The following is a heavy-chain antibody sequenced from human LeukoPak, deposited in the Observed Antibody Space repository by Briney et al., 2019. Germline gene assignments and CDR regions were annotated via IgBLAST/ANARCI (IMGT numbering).Heavy chain of an antibody. V-gene: IGHV3-33*08. Sequence: GESLTLSCAASGFTFSSYARSWVRQPPGKGLEWVGGICYDGSNKYYADSVKGRFTISRDNSKNTLYLQMTSLRAEETAAYYCARDRLRFGEITYPNAFDIWGQGTMVTVSS. J-gene: IGHJ3*02. CDR2: ICYDGSNK. D-gene: IGHD3-10*01. CDR1: GFTFSSYA. CDR3: ARDRLRFGEITYPNAFDI.